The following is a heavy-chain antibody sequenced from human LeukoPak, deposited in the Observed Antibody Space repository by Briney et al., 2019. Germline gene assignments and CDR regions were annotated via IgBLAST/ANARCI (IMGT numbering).Heavy chain of an antibody. V-gene: IGHV3-11*04. D-gene: IGHD3-3*01. J-gene: IGHJ6*03. CDR2: ISNSGSTI. Sequence: GGSLRLSCAASGFTFRNYYMSWIRQAPGKGLEWVSWISNSGSTIYYADSVKGRFTISRDNAKNSLYLQMNSLRVEDTAVYYCARDLRISPYYMDVWGKGTTVTVS. CDR3: ARDLRISPYYMDV. CDR1: GFTFRNYY.